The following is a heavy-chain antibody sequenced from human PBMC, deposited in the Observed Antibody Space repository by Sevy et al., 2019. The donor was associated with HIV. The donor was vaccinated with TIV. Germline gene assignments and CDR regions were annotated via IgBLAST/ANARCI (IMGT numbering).Heavy chain of an antibody. CDR1: GFSFSDYT. V-gene: IGHV3-21*03. CDR3: ARAGGFIVGGSSDY. J-gene: IGHJ4*02. D-gene: IGHD1-26*01. Sequence: GGSLRLSCEASGFSFSDYTMTWVRQAPGKGLEWVSSMSSSITYTYYADSLKGRFTISRDNAKSSLYLQMNSLRAEDTGVYYCARAGGFIVGGSSDYWGQGTLVTVSS. CDR2: MSSSITYT.